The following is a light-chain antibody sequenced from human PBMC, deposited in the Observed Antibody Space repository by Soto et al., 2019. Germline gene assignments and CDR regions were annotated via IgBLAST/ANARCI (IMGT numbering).Light chain of an antibody. CDR1: QTISIW. Sequence: DIQMTQSPSTLCASVGDRVTITCRASQTISIWLAWYQQKPGKAPNLLIYKASSLESGVPSRFSGSGSGTEFTLTISSLQPDDFATYYCQQYNTYPLTFGGGTKVEI. J-gene: IGKJ4*01. CDR3: QQYNTYPLT. CDR2: KAS. V-gene: IGKV1-5*03.